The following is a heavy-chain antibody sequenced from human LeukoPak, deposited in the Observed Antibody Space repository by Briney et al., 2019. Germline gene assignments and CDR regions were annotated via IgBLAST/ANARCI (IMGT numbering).Heavy chain of an antibody. CDR1: GGSIYNYY. CDR2: IYTSGST. Sequence: SETLSLTCIVSGGSIYNYYWSWIRQPAGKGLEWIGRIYTSGSTDYSPSLKSRVTMSLGTSKNQFSLNLYSVTAADTAVYFCARESKTYDGSGYYHDSWGQGTLVTVSS. V-gene: IGHV4-4*07. CDR3: ARESKTYDGSGYYHDS. D-gene: IGHD3-22*01. J-gene: IGHJ4*02.